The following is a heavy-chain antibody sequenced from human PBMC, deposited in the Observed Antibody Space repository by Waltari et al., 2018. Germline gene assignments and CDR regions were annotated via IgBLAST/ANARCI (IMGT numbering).Heavy chain of an antibody. D-gene: IGHD3-22*01. CDR2: ISWNSGSI. CDR3: ARYYDSSGYYYYGMDV. V-gene: IGHV3-9*01. CDR1: GFTFDDYA. J-gene: IGHJ6*02. Sequence: EVQLVESGGGLVQPGRSLSLSCAASGFTFDDYAMHWVRQAPGKGLEWVSCISWNSGSIGYADSVKGRFTISRDNAKNSLYLQMNSLRAEDTALYYCARYYDSSGYYYYGMDVWGQGTTVTVSS.